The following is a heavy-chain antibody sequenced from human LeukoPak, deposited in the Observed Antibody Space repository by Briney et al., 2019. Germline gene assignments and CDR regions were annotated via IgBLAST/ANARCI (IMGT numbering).Heavy chain of an antibody. CDR2: INPNSGGT. D-gene: IGHD3-10*01. Sequence: ASVKVSCKASGYTFTGYYMHWVRQAPGQGLEWMGWINPNSGGTNYAQKFQGRVTMTRDTSISTAYMELSRLRSGDTAVYYCARKGGIRGVIMRYIDYWGQGTLVTVSS. V-gene: IGHV1-2*02. CDR3: ARKGGIRGVIMRYIDY. CDR1: GYTFTGYY. J-gene: IGHJ4*02.